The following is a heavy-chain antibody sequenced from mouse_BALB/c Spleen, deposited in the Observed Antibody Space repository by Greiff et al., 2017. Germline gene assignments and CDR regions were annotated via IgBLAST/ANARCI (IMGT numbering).Heavy chain of an antibody. V-gene: IGHV1-69*02. CDR1: GYTFTSYW. J-gene: IGHJ2*01. CDR3: TRGDYGYVY. CDR2: IYPSDSYT. Sequence: QVQLQQPGAELVRPGASVKLSCKASGYTFTSYWINWVKQRPGQGLEWIGNIYPSDSYTNYNQKFKDKATLTVDKSSSTAYMQLSSPTSEDSAVYYCTRGDYGYVYWGQGTTRTVSS. D-gene: IGHD1-2*01.